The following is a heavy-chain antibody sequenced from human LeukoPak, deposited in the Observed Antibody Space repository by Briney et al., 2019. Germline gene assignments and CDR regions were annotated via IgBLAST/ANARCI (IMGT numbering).Heavy chain of an antibody. J-gene: IGHJ4*02. CDR1: GGSISSSSYY. CDR3: ASTITFGGVDY. CDR2: IYYSGST. V-gene: IGHV4-39*01. Sequence: PSETLSLTCTVSGGSISSSSYYWGWIRQPPGKGLEWIGSIYYSGSTYYNPSLKSRVTISVDTSKNQFSLKLSSVTAADTAVYYCASTITFGGVDYWGQGTLVTVSS. D-gene: IGHD3-16*01.